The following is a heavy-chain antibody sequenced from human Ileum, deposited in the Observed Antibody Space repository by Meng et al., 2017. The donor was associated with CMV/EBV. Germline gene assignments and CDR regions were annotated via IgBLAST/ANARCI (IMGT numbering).Heavy chain of an antibody. CDR2: IKSKDAGGTI. CDR1: GPSFSDAR. D-gene: IGHD1-1*01. CDR3: TPDFPRPHAQIDY. V-gene: IGHV3-15*01. J-gene: IGHJ4*02. Sequence: GESLKISCAVSGPSFSDARMNWVRQAPGKGLEWVGRIKSKDAGGTIEYAAPAKGRFTISRDDSKNTLYLEMNSLRTEDTAVYYCTPDFPRPHAQIDYWGQGTLVTVSS.